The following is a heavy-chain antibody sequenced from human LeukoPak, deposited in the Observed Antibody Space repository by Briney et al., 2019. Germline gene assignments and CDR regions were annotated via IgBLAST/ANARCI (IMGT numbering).Heavy chain of an antibody. D-gene: IGHD1-20*01. Sequence: GESLKISCKGSGYSFTSYWIGWVRQMPGKGLEWMGIIYPGDSDTRYSPSLQGQVTISADKSISTAYLQWSSLKASDTAMHYCARLEPEYNWNPDHWGQGNLVTVSS. CDR1: GYSFTSYW. J-gene: IGHJ4*02. CDR3: ARLEPEYNWNPDH. CDR2: IYPGDSDT. V-gene: IGHV5-51*01.